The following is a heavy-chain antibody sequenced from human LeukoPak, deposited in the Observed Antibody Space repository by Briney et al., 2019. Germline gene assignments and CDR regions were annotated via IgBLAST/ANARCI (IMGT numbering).Heavy chain of an antibody. CDR2: ISGSGGST. J-gene: IGHJ3*02. V-gene: IGHV3-23*01. CDR3: ARTYDFGRGPPGDAFDN. CDR1: GFTFSSYA. D-gene: IGHD3-3*01. Sequence: GGSLRLSCAASGFTFSSYAMSWVRQAPGKGLEWVSVISGSGGSTYYADSVQGRFTISRDNAQDSVFLQMTSLRVDDTAVYYCARTYDFGRGPPGDAFDNWGQGTLVTVPS.